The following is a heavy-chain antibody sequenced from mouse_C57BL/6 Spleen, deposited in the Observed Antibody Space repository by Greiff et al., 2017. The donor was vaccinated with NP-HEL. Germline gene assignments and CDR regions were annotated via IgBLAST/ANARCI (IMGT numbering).Heavy chain of an antibody. CDR3: ARGGSNWFAY. CDR2: IYPRSGNT. Sequence: QVQLQQSGAELARPGASVKLSCKASGYTFTSYGISWVKQRTGQGLEWIGEIYPRSGNTYYNEKFKGKATLTADKSSSTAYMELRSLTSEDSAVYFCARGGSNWFAYWGQGTLVTVSA. J-gene: IGHJ3*01. D-gene: IGHD2-5*01. CDR1: GYTFTSYG. V-gene: IGHV1-81*01.